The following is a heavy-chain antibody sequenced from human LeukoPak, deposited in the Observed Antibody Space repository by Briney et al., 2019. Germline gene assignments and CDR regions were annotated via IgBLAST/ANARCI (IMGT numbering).Heavy chain of an antibody. CDR1: GFTFSSYA. CDR3: ARDPRNFDWSAYGDNWFDP. D-gene: IGHD3-9*01. J-gene: IGHJ5*02. CDR2: ISATGDST. V-gene: IGHV3-23*01. Sequence: EGSLRLSCAASGFTFSSYAMYWVCQAPGKGLEWVSAISATGDSTYYADSVKGRFTISRDNSKNTLYLQMNSLRAEDTAVYYCARDPRNFDWSAYGDNWFDPWGQGTLVTVSS.